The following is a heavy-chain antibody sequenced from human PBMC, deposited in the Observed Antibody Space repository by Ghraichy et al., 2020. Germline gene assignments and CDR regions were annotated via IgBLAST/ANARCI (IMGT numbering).Heavy chain of an antibody. V-gene: IGHV3-21*01. J-gene: IGHJ4*02. Sequence: GGSLRLSCAASGFTFSSYSMNWVRQAPGKGLEWVSSISSSSSYIYYADSVKGRFTISRDNAKNSLYLQMNSLRAEDTAVYYCARDFIRARGIFDYWGQGTLVTVSS. D-gene: IGHD3-16*01. CDR3: ARDFIRARGIFDY. CDR1: GFTFSSYS. CDR2: ISSSSSYI.